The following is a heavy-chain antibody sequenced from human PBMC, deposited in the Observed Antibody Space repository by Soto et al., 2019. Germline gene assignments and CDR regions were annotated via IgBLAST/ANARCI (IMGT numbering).Heavy chain of an antibody. Sequence: GESLRLSCAASGFTFNSYAMSWVRQDPGKGLEWVSGISGSGGDTYYADAVKGRFTVSRDNSKNTLHLQMNGLTEEDTAFYYCAKSAEQQLYRGGWFDPWGQGTLVTVSS. CDR3: AKSAEQQLYRGGWFDP. CDR2: ISGSGGDT. D-gene: IGHD6-13*01. J-gene: IGHJ5*02. CDR1: GFTFNSYA. V-gene: IGHV3-23*01.